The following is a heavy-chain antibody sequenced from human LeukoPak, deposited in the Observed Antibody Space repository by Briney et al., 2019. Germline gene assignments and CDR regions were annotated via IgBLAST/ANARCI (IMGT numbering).Heavy chain of an antibody. J-gene: IGHJ4*02. V-gene: IGHV1-2*02. CDR1: GYTFTGYY. D-gene: IGHD2-21*01. Sequence: ASVKVSCKSSGYTFTGYYMHWVRQPPGQGLEWMGWINPNSGDTKCAQKFQGRVTMTRDTSIGTAYMELSRLTSDDTAVYYCARSQIPDFWGQGTLVTVSS. CDR2: INPNSGDT. CDR3: ARSQIPDF.